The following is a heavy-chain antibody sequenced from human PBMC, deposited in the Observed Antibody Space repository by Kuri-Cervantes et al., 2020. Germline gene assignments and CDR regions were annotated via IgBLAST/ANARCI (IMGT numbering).Heavy chain of an antibody. CDR1: GFTFSSYA. Sequence: GGSLRLSCVVSGFTFSSYAMSWVRQAPGKGLEWVSAISGSGGSTYYADSVKGRFAISRDNSKNTLYLQMNSLRAEDTAVYYCASAYYDILTGYSAFDYWGQGTLVTVSS. J-gene: IGHJ4*02. CDR3: ASAYYDILTGYSAFDY. V-gene: IGHV3-23*01. CDR2: ISGSGGST. D-gene: IGHD3-9*01.